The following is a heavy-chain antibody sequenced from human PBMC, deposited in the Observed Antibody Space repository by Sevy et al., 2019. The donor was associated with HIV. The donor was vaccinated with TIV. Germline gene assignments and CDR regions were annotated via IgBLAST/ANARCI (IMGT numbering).Heavy chain of an antibody. CDR2: IYYSGST. V-gene: IGHV4-39*01. CDR1: GGSISSSSDY. CDR3: ARWRFGELPPWSNPGQDS. D-gene: IGHD3-10*01. J-gene: IGHJ4*02. Sequence: SETLSLTCTVSGGSISSSSDYWGWIRQPPGKGLEGIGSIYYSGSTYYNPSLKSRVTISVDTSKNQFSMKRSSVTAADAAVYYCARWRFGELPPWSNPGQDSWGQGTLVTVSS.